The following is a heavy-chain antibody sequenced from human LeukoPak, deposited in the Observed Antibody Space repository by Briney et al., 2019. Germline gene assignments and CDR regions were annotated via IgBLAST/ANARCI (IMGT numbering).Heavy chain of an antibody. J-gene: IGHJ4*02. CDR2: IKEDGSEK. CDR1: GFTFSKYW. V-gene: IGHV3-7*04. CDR3: ARNGLIGFDY. Sequence: GGSLRLSCADSGFTFSKYWMSWVRQAPGKGLEWVARIKEDGSEKYYVDSVKGRFTISRDNTKNSMYLQMNSLRAEDTAVYYCARNGLIGFDYWGQGTLVTFST. D-gene: IGHD3-16*01.